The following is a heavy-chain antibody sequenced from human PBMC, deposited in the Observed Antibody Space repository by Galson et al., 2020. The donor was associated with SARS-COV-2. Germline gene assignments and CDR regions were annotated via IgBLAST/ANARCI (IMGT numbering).Heavy chain of an antibody. D-gene: IGHD2-15*01. CDR3: ARDSPVAIGVVAFDI. V-gene: IGHV3-53*04. J-gene: IGHJ3*02. CDR2: IYSGGST. CDR1: GFTVSSNY. Sequence: QLGESLKISCAASGFTVSSNYMSWVCQAPGKGLEWVSVIYSGGSTYYADSVKGRFTISRHNSKNTLYLQMNSLRAEDTAVYYCARDSPVAIGVVAFDIWGQGTMVTVSS.